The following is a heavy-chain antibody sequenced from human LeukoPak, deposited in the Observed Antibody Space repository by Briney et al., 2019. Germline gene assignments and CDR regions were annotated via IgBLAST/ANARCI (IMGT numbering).Heavy chain of an antibody. J-gene: IGHJ4*02. CDR3: ARGAEMATIQELDY. V-gene: IGHV4-39*07. Sequence: PSETLSLTCTVSGGSISSSSYYWGWIRQPPGKGLEWIGSIYYSGSTYYNPSLKSRVTISVDTSKNQFSLKLSSVTAADTAVYYCARGAEMATIQELDYWGQGTLVTVSS. CDR2: IYYSGST. D-gene: IGHD5-24*01. CDR1: GGSISSSSYY.